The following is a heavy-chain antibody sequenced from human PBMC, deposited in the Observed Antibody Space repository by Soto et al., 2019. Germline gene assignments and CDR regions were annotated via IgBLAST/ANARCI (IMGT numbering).Heavy chain of an antibody. J-gene: IGHJ4*02. CDR2: ISPSGRTI. Sequence: QVQLVESGGGLVKPGGSLRLSCAASGFTFSDYYMSWIRQAPGKGLEWNSYISPSGRTIYYAESVKGRFTITRDNAKNSLYLQMHNLRAEDTAVYYCAKEDRGWYQDLWGQGTLVTVSS. CDR3: AKEDRGWYQDL. V-gene: IGHV3-11*01. D-gene: IGHD6-19*01. CDR1: GFTFSDYY.